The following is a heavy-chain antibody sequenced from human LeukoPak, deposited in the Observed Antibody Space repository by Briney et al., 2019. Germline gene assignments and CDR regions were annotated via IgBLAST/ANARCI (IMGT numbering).Heavy chain of an antibody. CDR1: GGSITSSNW. V-gene: IGHV4-4*02. J-gene: IGHJ4*02. CDR2: IYHNGDT. D-gene: IGHD5-12*01. Sequence: SGTLSLTCDVSGGSITSSNWWSWVRQPPGKGLEWTGEIYHNGDTNYNPSLKSRVTISVDKSKNQFSLKVRSVTAADTAQYYCARGYSGYDYYFDYWGQGTLVTVSS. CDR3: ARGYSGYDYYFDY.